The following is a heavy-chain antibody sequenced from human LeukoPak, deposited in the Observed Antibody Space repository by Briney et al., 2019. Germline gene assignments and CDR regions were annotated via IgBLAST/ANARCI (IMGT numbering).Heavy chain of an antibody. J-gene: IGHJ4*02. Sequence: GGSPRLSCAASGFTFGTYSMNWVRQAPGKGLEWVSFISSNSRTIDYADSVKGRFTISRDNAKNSLYLQMNSLRDEDTAVYYCARLVYGELSSYDYWGQGTLVTVSS. CDR2: ISSNSRTI. CDR1: GFTFGTYS. D-gene: IGHD3-10*02. CDR3: ARLVYGELSSYDY. V-gene: IGHV3-48*02.